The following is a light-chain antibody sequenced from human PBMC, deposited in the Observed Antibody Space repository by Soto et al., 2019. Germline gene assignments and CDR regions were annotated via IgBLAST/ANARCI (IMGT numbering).Light chain of an antibody. CDR3: SSRTPSNPYV. J-gene: IGLJ1*01. CDR2: EVS. CDR1: SSDIGAYNS. Sequence: QSALTQPASVSGSPGQSITISCTGTSSDIGAYNSVSWYQQHPGKAPKLMIYEVSNRPSGVSNRFSASKSGNTASLTISGIQAEDEADYYCSSRTPSNPYVFGTGTKLTVL. V-gene: IGLV2-14*01.